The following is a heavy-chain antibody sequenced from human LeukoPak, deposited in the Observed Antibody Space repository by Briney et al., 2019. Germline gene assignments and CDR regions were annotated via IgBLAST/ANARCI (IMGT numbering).Heavy chain of an antibody. CDR2: IYHSGST. Sequence: SETLSLTCTVSGGSISSGGYYWSWIRQPPGKGLEWIGYIYHSGSTYYNPSLKSRVTISVDRSKNQFSLKLSSVTAADTAVYYCARVSYGYSIDYWGQGTLVTVSS. CDR3: ARVSYGYSIDY. CDR1: GGSISSGGYY. D-gene: IGHD5-18*01. V-gene: IGHV4-30-2*01. J-gene: IGHJ4*02.